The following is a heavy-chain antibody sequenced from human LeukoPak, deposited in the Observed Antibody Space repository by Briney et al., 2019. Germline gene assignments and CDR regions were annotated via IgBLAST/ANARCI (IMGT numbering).Heavy chain of an antibody. CDR2: INSDGSTT. CDR1: GFTLSNSW. CDR3: AKDLYYYDSSGMFDY. Sequence: GGSLRLSCAASGFTLSNSWIHWVRQAPGKGLVWVSRINSDGSTTTYADSVKGRFTISRDNAKNTLYLQMNSLRAEDTAVYYCAKDLYYYDSSGMFDYWGQGTLVTVSS. D-gene: IGHD3-22*01. J-gene: IGHJ4*02. V-gene: IGHV3-74*01.